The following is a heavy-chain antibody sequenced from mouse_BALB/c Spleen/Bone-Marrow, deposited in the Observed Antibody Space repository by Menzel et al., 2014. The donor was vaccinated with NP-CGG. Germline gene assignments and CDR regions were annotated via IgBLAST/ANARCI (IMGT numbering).Heavy chain of an antibody. CDR3: AGHHRYACYLDY. CDR2: IHPNSGNT. D-gene: IGHD2-14*01. CDR1: GYTFTSSW. J-gene: IGHJ2*01. V-gene: IGHV1S130*01. Sequence: VQLQQSGSVLVRPGTSVKLSCKASGYTFTSSWIHWARQTPGQGLEWIGEIHPNSGNTKYNEKVKGKGTLTIDTSSSTACVDLSSLTSEDSAVYYCAGHHRYACYLDYWGQDTPLPVSS.